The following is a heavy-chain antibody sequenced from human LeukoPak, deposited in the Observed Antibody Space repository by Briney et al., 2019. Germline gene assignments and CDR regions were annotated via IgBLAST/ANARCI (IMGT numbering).Heavy chain of an antibody. Sequence: PSETLSLTCTVSGGSISSYYWSWIRQPPGKGLEWIGYIYYSGSTNYNPSHKSRVTISVDTSKNQFSLKLSSVTAADTAVYYCARHQGARTAAGYWGQGTLVTVSS. J-gene: IGHJ4*02. CDR3: ARHQGARTAAGY. D-gene: IGHD6-13*01. V-gene: IGHV4-59*01. CDR2: IYYSGST. CDR1: GGSISSYY.